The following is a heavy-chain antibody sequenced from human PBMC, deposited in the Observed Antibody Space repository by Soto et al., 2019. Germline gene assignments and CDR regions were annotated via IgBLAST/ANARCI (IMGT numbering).Heavy chain of an antibody. D-gene: IGHD2-2*02. Sequence: QVQLVQSGAEVKKPGSSVKVSCKASGGTFSSYAISWVRQAPGQGLEWMGGIIPIFGTANYAQKFQGRVTITEDESTSTAYMELSSLRSEDTAVYYCARDKRIVVVPAAIPGGWFDPWGQGTLVTVSS. V-gene: IGHV1-69*01. CDR3: ARDKRIVVVPAAIPGGWFDP. CDR1: GGTFSSYA. J-gene: IGHJ5*02. CDR2: IIPIFGTA.